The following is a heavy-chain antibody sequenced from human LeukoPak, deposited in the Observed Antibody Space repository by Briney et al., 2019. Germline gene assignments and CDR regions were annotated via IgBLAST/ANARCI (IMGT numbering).Heavy chain of an antibody. CDR3: AKELNSYGYAFDV. Sequence: ASVKVSCKASGYTFIYYDMHWVRQAPGQGLEWVGTINPYDNSTNYAQKFQVRVTMTRDMSTSTVYMELNSLRSEDTAVYYCAKELNSYGYAFDVWGQGTMVTVSS. V-gene: IGHV1-46*01. J-gene: IGHJ3*01. CDR2: INPYDNST. CDR1: GYTFIYYD. D-gene: IGHD5-18*01.